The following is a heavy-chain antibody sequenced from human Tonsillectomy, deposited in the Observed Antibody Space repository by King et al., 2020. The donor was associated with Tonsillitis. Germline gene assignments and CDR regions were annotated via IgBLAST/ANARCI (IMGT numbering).Heavy chain of an antibody. CDR2: ISRSGRHT. J-gene: IGHJ4*02. Sequence: VQLVESGGGLVTPGGSLRLSCAASGFTFSDYYTSWIRQAPGKGLEWVSYISRSGRHTDYADSVKGRFTISRDNANNSLYLQMNSLSVEDTAVYYCGRGGGQFEYVDYWGQGTLVTVSS. CDR3: GRGGGQFEYVDY. CDR1: GFTFSDYY. D-gene: IGHD3-10*01. V-gene: IGHV3-11*06.